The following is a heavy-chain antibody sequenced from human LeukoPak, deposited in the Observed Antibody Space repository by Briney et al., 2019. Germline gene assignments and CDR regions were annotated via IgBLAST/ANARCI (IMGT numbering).Heavy chain of an antibody. CDR2: ISYDGSNK. CDR3: ARDPYGTLPDDY. D-gene: IGHD4-17*01. Sequence: GGSLRLSCAASGFTFGSYAMHWVRQAPGKGLGWVAVISYDGSNKYYADSVMGRFTISRDNSKNTLYLQMNSLRAEDTAVYYCARDPYGTLPDDYWGQGTLVTVSS. J-gene: IGHJ4*02. CDR1: GFTFGSYA. V-gene: IGHV3-30-3*01.